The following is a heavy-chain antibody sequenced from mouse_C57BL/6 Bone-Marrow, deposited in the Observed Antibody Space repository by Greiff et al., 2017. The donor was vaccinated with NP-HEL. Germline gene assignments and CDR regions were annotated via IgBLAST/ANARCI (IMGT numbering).Heavy chain of an antibody. CDR1: GFTFSDYG. J-gene: IGHJ1*03. CDR2: ISSGSSTI. CDR3: AKRVYYRGYFDV. V-gene: IGHV5-17*01. D-gene: IGHD2-14*01. Sequence: EVKLMESGGGLVKPGGSLKLSCAASGFTFSDYGMHWVRQAPEKGLEWVAYISSGSSTIYYADTVKGRLTLSRDNAKNTLFLQMTSLRTEDTSMYYCAKRVYYRGYFDVWGTGTTVTVSS.